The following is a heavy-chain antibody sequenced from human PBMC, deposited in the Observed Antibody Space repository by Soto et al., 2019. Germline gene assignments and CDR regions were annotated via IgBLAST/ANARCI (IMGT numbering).Heavy chain of an antibody. V-gene: IGHV3-30*18. D-gene: IGHD5-18*01. CDR1: GFTFRSYG. CDR3: AKDLRIQLWSPTYYYYGMDV. J-gene: IGHJ6*02. Sequence: GGSLRLSCAASGFTFRSYGIHWVRQAPGKGLEWVAVISYDGSNKYYADSVKGRFTISRDNSKNTPYLQMNSLRAEDTAVYYCAKDLRIQLWSPTYYYYGMDVWGQGTTVTVSS. CDR2: ISYDGSNK.